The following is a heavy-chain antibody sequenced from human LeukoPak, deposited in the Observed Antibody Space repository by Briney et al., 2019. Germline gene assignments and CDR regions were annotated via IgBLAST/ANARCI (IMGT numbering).Heavy chain of an antibody. Sequence: GGSLRLSCAASGFTFSSYAMSWVRQAPGKGLEWVASISSSSTYIYYADSLKGRLTISRDNAKSSLYLQMNSLRAEDTAVYYCARDLKVVVGTTAYYYGMDVWGQGTTVTVSS. CDR3: ARDLKVVVGTTAYYYGMDV. D-gene: IGHD3-22*01. CDR2: ISSSSTYI. CDR1: GFTFSSYA. V-gene: IGHV3-21*01. J-gene: IGHJ6*02.